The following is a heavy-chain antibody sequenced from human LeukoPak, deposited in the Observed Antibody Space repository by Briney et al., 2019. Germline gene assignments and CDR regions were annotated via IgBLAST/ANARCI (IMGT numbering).Heavy chain of an antibody. J-gene: IGHJ4*02. CDR2: ISISGYTT. V-gene: IGHV3-23*01. Sequence: GGSLRLSCAASGFTFSSYAMSWVRQAPGKGLEWVSSISISGYTTYYADSVKGRFTISRDNSKNTLYLQMNSLRAEDTAVYYCAKDSRRWKTYYYESSGLYYFAYWGQGTLVTVSS. CDR1: GFTFSSYA. CDR3: AKDSRRWKTYYYESSGLYYFAY. D-gene: IGHD3-22*01.